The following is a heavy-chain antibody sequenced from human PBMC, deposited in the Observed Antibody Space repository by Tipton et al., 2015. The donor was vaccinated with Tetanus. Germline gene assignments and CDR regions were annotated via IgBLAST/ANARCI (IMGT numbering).Heavy chain of an antibody. J-gene: IGHJ1*01. CDR3: AKDSNGGLFEIFQP. D-gene: IGHD2-21*01. V-gene: IGHV3-9*01. Sequence: SLRLSCAASGFTFDDYAMHWVRQAPGKGLEWVSRISWDSGSTGYADSVKGRFTISRDNAKNSLYLQMNSLRAEDTALDYCAKDSNGGLFEIFQPWGQGTLVTVAS. CDR2: ISWDSGST. CDR1: GFTFDDYA.